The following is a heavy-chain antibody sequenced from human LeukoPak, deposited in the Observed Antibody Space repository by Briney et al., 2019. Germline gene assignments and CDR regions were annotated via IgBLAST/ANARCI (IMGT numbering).Heavy chain of an antibody. CDR2: ISAYNGNT. CDR3: ARDQLGATFDY. CDR1: GYTFTSYG. Sequence: ASVKVSCKASGYTFTSYGISWVQQAPGQGLEWMGWISAYNGNTNYAQKLQGRVTMTTDTSTSTAYKELRSLRSDDTAVYYCARDQLGATFDYWGQGTLVTVSS. V-gene: IGHV1-18*01. D-gene: IGHD6-6*01. J-gene: IGHJ4*02.